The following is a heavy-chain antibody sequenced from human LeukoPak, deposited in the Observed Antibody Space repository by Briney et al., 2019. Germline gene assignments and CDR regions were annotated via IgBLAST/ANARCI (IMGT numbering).Heavy chain of an antibody. D-gene: IGHD2-2*01. CDR1: GFIISSYW. V-gene: IGHV3-74*01. CDR3: AKGPLRGTAAAIDY. Sequence: GGSLRLSCAASGFIISSYWMHWVRQVPGKGLVWVSRISPDGSTTGYADSVKGRFTISRDISTDTLWLQMDSLRTEDTAVYYCAKGPLRGTAAAIDYWGQGTLVTVSS. CDR2: ISPDGSTT. J-gene: IGHJ4*02.